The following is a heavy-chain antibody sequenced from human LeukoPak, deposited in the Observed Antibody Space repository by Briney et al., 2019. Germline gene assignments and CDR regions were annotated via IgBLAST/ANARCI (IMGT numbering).Heavy chain of an antibody. CDR1: GFTFSSYG. D-gene: IGHD5-12*01. Sequence: GGSLRLSCAASGFTFSSYGMHWVRQAPGKGLEWVAFIRYDGSNKYYADSVKGRFTISRDNSKNTLYLQMNSLRAEDTAVYYCAKGYSGYDFRGFDYWGQGTLVTVSS. V-gene: IGHV3-30*02. J-gene: IGHJ4*02. CDR2: IRYDGSNK. CDR3: AKGYSGYDFRGFDY.